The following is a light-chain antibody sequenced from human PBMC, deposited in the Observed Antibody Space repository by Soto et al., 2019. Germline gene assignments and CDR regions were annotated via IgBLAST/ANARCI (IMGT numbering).Light chain of an antibody. V-gene: IGKV3-20*01. Sequence: IVLTQSPGTLFFSPGEKATLSCRARKSVSSSYLAWYQQKPGQAPRLLIYGASSRAAGIPDRFSGSGSGTDLTLTISGLEPEDFGEYYCQQYGISTFGQETKVDI. CDR3: QQYGIST. J-gene: IGKJ1*01. CDR2: GAS. CDR1: KSVSSSY.